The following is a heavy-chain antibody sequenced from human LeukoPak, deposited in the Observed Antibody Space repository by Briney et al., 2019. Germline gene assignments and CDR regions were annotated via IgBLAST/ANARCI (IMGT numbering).Heavy chain of an antibody. CDR3: ARYGSGTYPRFDY. CDR1: GGSISGYY. CDR2: IYNSGST. D-gene: IGHD3-10*01. Sequence: SETLSLTCTVSGGSISGYYWSWIRQSLGKGLEWIGYIYNSGSTNYNPSLQSRVTISVDTSKNQFSLNLSSVTAADTAVYYCARYGSGTYPRFDYWGQGTLVTVSS. V-gene: IGHV4-59*08. J-gene: IGHJ4*02.